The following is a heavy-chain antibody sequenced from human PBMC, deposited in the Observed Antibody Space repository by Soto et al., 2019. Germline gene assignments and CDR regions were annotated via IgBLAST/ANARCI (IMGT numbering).Heavy chain of an antibody. CDR2: IIPIFGTA. CDR1: GGTFSSYA. Sequence: GASVKVSCKASGGTFSSYAISWVRQAPGQGLEWMGGIIPIFGTANYAQKFQGRVTITADESTSTAYMELSSLRSEDTAVYYCARMYYDFWCCYRSYYYYGMDVWGQGTTVPVSS. CDR3: ARMYYDFWCCYRSYYYYGMDV. D-gene: IGHD3-3*01. J-gene: IGHJ6*02. V-gene: IGHV1-69*13.